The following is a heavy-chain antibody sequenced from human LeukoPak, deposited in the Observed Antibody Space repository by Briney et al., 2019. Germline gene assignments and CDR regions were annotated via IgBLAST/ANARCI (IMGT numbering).Heavy chain of an antibody. CDR3: AKDYTEIVVVICDS. CDR2: ISGSGGST. J-gene: IGHJ5*02. D-gene: IGHD3-22*01. V-gene: IGHV3-23*01. Sequence: GGSLRLSCAASGFTFSSYAMSWVRQAPGKGLEWVSAISGSGGSTYYADSVKGRFTISRDNSKNTLYLRMNSLRAEDTAVYYCAKDYTEIVVVICDSWGQGTLVTVSS. CDR1: GFTFSSYA.